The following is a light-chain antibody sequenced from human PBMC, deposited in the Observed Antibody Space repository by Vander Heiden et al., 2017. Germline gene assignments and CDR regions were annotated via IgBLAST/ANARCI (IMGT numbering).Light chain of an antibody. Sequence: EIVLTQSPAPLSLSPGERATLSCRASQSLSSYLAWYQQKPGQAPRLLIYDASNRATGIPARFSGSGSGTDFTLTISSLEPEDFAVYYCQQRSNWPHTFGGGTKVEIK. J-gene: IGKJ4*01. CDR3: QQRSNWPHT. CDR1: QSLSSY. CDR2: DAS. V-gene: IGKV3-11*01.